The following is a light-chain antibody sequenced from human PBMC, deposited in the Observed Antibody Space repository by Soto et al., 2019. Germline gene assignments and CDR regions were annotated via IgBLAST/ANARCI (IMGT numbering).Light chain of an antibody. CDR3: QQGHNWPLN. CDR2: GSS. J-gene: IGKJ2*01. V-gene: IGKV3-15*01. CDR1: QSINSE. Sequence: EIVMTQSPATLSLSPGERAALSCRASQSINSELAWYQQKPGQPPRLLIYGSSTRATGDPARFTGSESGSDFTLTITGLQSEDFPVSYCQQGHNWPLNFGQGTRLEI.